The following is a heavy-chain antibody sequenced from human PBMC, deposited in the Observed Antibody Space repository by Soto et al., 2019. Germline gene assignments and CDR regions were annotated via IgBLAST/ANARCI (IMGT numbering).Heavy chain of an antibody. CDR2: LWYDGTTT. Sequence: QPGGSLRLSCAASGFTVSNTGMHWVRQAPGKGLEWVAVLWYDGTTTFYADSVRGRFTVSRDISVNTFYLQMNTLRAEDTAVYYCARVPCCPGGSMRYLDSWGEGTLVT. CDR3: ARVPCCPGGSMRYLDS. J-gene: IGHJ4*02. V-gene: IGHV3-33*01. CDR1: GFTVSNTG. D-gene: IGHD2-8*02.